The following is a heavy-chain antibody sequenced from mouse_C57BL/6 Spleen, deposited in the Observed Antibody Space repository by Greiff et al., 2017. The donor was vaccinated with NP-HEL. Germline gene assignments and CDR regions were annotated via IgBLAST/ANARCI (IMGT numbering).Heavy chain of an antibody. D-gene: IGHD2-4*01. J-gene: IGHJ2*01. CDR2: INPSNGGT. V-gene: IGHV1-53*01. CDR3: ARGVGGLRPLYYCDD. Sequence: VQLQQSGTELVKPGASVKLSCKASGYTFTSYCMHWVKQRPGQGLEWIGNINPSNGGTNYNEKFKSKATLTVDQSSSTAYMQLSSLTSEDSAVYYGARGVGGLRPLYYCDDWGQGTTLTVSS. CDR1: GYTFTSYC.